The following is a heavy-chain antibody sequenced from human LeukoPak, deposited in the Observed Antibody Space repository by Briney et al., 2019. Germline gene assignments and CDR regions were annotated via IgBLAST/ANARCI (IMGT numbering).Heavy chain of an antibody. CDR3: TTYYYDSSAYNDF. J-gene: IGHJ4*02. V-gene: IGHV3-15*01. Sequence: GGSLRLSCAASGFTFTNAWMRWVRQAPGKGLEWVGRIKSKTDGGATDSAAPVKDRFTISRDDSKNTLYLQMNSLKTEDTAVYYCTTYYYDSSAYNDFWGQGTLVTVSS. CDR1: GFTFTNAW. CDR2: IKSKTDGGAT. D-gene: IGHD3-22*01.